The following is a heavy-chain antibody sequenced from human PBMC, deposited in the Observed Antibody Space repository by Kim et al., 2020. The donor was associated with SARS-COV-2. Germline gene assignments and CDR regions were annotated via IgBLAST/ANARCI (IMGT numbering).Heavy chain of an antibody. CDR2: ISKDGNNK. CDR3: AKGVWTSGPNGAWDCYLDD. CDR1: GFTFGTYA. V-gene: IGHV3-30*18. J-gene: IGHJ4*02. D-gene: IGHD2-8*01. Sequence: GGSLRLSCAASGFTFGTYAMHWVRQAPGKGPEWVAVISKDGNNKYYADSVKGRFTISRDNSKNTLFLQMDSLRPEDTAVYYCAKGVWTSGPNGAWDCYLDDWGQGTLVTVSS.